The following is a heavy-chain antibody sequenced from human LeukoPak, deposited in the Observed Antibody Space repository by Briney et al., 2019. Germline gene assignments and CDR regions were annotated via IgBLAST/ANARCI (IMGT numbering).Heavy chain of an antibody. D-gene: IGHD4-11*01. CDR2: VNRDGSET. CDR1: GFTLSNHW. CDR3: ARAPHYSNYGPYYYGMDV. J-gene: IGHJ6*02. Sequence: GGSLRLSCAASGFTLSNHWMTWVRQVPGRGPEWVANVNRDGSETYYLDSVEGRFTISKDNAKNSLYLQMNSLRAEDTAVYYCARAPHYSNYGPYYYGMDVWGQGTTVTVSS. V-gene: IGHV3-7*01.